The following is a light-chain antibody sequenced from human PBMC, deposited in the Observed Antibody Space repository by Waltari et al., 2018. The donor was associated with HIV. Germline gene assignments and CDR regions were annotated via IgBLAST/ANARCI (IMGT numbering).Light chain of an antibody. CDR1: SSNIGAGYD. CDR2: TNS. J-gene: IGLJ1*01. Sequence: QSVLTQPPSVSGAPGQRVTISCTGSSSNIGAGYDVHWYQQLPGSVPKLLIYTNSNLPSRVPDRFSGSKSGTSASLAITVLQAEDEADYYCQSYDSSLSGYVFGIGTKVTVL. CDR3: QSYDSSLSGYV. V-gene: IGLV1-40*01.